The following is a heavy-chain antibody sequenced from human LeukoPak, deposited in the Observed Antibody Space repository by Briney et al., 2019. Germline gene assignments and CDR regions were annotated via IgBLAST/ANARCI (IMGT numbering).Heavy chain of an antibody. J-gene: IGHJ4*02. D-gene: IGHD6-13*01. CDR1: GFTFSDYY. V-gene: IGHV3-23*01. Sequence: GGSLRLSCAVSGFTFSDYYMTWVRQAPGMGLEWVSSISGSGDSTYYADSVKGRFTISRDNSKNTLYLQMDSLRVEDTVIYYCAKVGIAGPSRGGGYLDYWGQGTPVTVSS. CDR3: AKVGIAGPSRGGGYLDY. CDR2: ISGSGDST.